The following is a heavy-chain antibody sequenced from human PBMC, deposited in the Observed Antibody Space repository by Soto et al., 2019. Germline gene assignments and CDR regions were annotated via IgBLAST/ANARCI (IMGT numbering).Heavy chain of an antibody. V-gene: IGHV6-1*01. J-gene: IGHJ6*02. Sequence: SQTLSLTCDISGDSVSSNSAAWNWIRQSPSRGLEWLGRTYYRSKWYNDYAVSVKSRITINPDTSKNQFSLQLNSVTPEDTAVYYCARDEIVVVPAAKDYYYYYGMDVSGQATTVTVSS. CDR1: GDSVSSNSAA. D-gene: IGHD2-2*01. CDR3: ARDEIVVVPAAKDYYYYYGMDV. CDR2: TYYRSKWYN.